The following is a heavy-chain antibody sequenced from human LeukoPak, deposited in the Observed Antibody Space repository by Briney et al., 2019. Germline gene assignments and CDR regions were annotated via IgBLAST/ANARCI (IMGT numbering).Heavy chain of an antibody. CDR1: GYSFTDKY. CDR2: INPNSGGT. CDR3: ARDLKRSRARWENLGLDP. J-gene: IGHJ5*02. V-gene: IGHV1-2*06. Sequence: ASVKVSCKASGYSFTDKYMHWVRQAPGQGLEWMGRINPNSGGTNYVQKFQGRVTMTTDTSMSTAYMELSRLTSDDTAVYYCARDLKRSRARWENLGLDPWGQGTLVTVSS. D-gene: IGHD3-16*01.